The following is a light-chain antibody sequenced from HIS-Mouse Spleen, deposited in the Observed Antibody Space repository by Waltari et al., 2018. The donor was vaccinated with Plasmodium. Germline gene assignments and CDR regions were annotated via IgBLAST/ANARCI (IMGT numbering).Light chain of an antibody. Sequence: IVLTQSPATLSLSPGERATLSCRASQSVSSYLAWDQQKPGQAPRLLIYDASNRATGIPARFSGSGSGTDFTLTISSLEPEDFAVYYCQQRSNWPITFGPGTKVDIK. CDR2: DAS. J-gene: IGKJ3*01. CDR3: QQRSNWPIT. V-gene: IGKV3-11*01. CDR1: QSVSSY.